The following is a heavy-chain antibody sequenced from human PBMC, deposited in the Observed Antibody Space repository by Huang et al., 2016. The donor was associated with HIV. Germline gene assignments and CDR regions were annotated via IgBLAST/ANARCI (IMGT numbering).Heavy chain of an antibody. J-gene: IGHJ6*03. CDR2: IYTIGTT. CDR3: ARSGDGGKSPMDV. Sequence: QGQLQESGPGLVKPSQTLSLTCTVSGGSIGSGSFYWTWIRPPAGKGLEWIGDIYTIGTTNYNPSLKSRVTISLDTTKNQFSLKLRFVTAADTAVYFCARSGDGGKSPMDVWGKGTTVTVS. CDR1: GGSIGSGSFY. D-gene: IGHD2-15*01. V-gene: IGHV4-61*09.